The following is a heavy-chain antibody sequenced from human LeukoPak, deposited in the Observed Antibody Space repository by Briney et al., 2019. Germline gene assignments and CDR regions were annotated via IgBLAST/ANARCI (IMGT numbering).Heavy chain of an antibody. CDR1: GYTFTSYD. D-gene: IGHD3-3*01. CDR2: MNPNSGNT. Sequence: ASVKVSCKASGYTFTSYDINWVRQATGQGLEWMGWMNPNSGNTGYAQKFQGRVTVTRNTSISTAYMELSSLRSEDTAVYYCARAEPYDFWSGWETPPGYFDYWGQGTLVTVSS. J-gene: IGHJ4*02. CDR3: ARAEPYDFWSGWETPPGYFDY. V-gene: IGHV1-8*03.